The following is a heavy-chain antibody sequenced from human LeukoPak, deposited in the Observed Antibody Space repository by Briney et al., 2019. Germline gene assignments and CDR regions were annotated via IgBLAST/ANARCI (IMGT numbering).Heavy chain of an antibody. Sequence: ASVKVSCKASGYTFTNYYMHWVRQAPGQGLEWMGIINPSGGTTSYAQKLQGRVTMTTDTSTSTAYMELRSLRSDDTAVYYCARYDILTGYPIDYWGQGTLVTVSS. D-gene: IGHD3-9*01. CDR2: INPSGGTT. V-gene: IGHV1-46*01. CDR3: ARYDILTGYPIDY. J-gene: IGHJ4*02. CDR1: GYTFTNYY.